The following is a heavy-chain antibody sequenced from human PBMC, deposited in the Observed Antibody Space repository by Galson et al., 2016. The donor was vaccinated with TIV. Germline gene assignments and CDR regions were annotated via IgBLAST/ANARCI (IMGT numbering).Heavy chain of an antibody. J-gene: IGHJ6*02. Sequence: SLRLSCAASGFTFGDYGMHWVRHSPGNGLEWVSGISSNSAYLGYADSVKGRFTISRDNAKNSLYLQMNSLRFEDTALYYCTKARGYGHGSPQDYYYGMDVWGQGTTVTVSS. CDR3: TKARGYGHGSPQDYYYGMDV. CDR2: ISSNSAYL. V-gene: IGHV3-9*01. D-gene: IGHD5-18*01. CDR1: GFTFGDYG.